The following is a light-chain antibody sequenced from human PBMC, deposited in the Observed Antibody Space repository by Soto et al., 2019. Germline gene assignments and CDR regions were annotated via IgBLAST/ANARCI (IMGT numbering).Light chain of an antibody. J-gene: IGKJ1*01. CDR3: QQYYSYPG. V-gene: IGKV1-8*01. CDR1: QGISSY. Sequence: AIRITQSPSSLSASTGDRVTITCRASQGISSYLAWYQRKPGKAPKLLIYAASTLQSGVPSRFSGSGSGTDFTLTISCLQSEDFSNYYSQQYYSYPGFGQGTKV. CDR2: AAS.